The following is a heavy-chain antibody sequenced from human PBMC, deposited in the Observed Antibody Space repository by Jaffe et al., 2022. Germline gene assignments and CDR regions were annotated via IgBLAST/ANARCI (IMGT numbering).Heavy chain of an antibody. CDR3: ATDYLGYCSSTSCYKGNWFDP. Sequence: QVQLVQSGAEVKKPGASVKVSCKVSGYTLTELSMHWVRQAPGKGLEWMGGFDPEDGETIYAQKFQGRVTMTEDTSTDTAYMELSSLRSEDTAVYYCATDYLGYCSSTSCYKGNWFDPWGQGTLVTVSS. J-gene: IGHJ5*02. CDR2: FDPEDGET. CDR1: GYTLTELS. D-gene: IGHD2-2*02. V-gene: IGHV1-24*01.